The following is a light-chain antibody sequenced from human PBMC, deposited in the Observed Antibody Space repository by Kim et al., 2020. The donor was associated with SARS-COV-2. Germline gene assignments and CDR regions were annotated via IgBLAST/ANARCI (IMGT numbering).Light chain of an antibody. CDR3: QQYKNWPRT. CDR2: GAS. CDR1: ESISSS. J-gene: IGKJ1*01. Sequence: VCPGERATLSCRASESISSSLAWYQQRPGQAPRLLISGASTRATGIPARFSGSGSGTEFTLTISSLQSEDFAVYYCQQYKNWPRTFGQGTKVDIK. V-gene: IGKV3-15*01.